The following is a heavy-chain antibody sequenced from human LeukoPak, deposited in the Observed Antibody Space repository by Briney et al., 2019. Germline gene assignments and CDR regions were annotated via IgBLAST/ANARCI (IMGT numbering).Heavy chain of an antibody. CDR1: GFTFSSYW. CDR3: AKELTRPNRPVAGLNY. Sequence: PGGSLRLSCAASGFTFSSYWMHWVRQAPGKGLEWVAIISYDGSNKYYPDSVKGRFTISRDDSKNTLYLQMNSLRTEDTAVYYCAKELTRPNRPVAGLNYWGQGTLVTVSS. CDR2: ISYDGSNK. V-gene: IGHV3-30*18. D-gene: IGHD6-19*01. J-gene: IGHJ4*02.